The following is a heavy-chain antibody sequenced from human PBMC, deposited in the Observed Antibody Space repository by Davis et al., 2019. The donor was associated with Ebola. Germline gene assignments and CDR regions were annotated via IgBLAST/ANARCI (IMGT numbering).Heavy chain of an antibody. D-gene: IGHD3-10*01. CDR3: ARVAPQGSDWDFDY. V-gene: IGHV1-18*01. Sequence: AASVKVSCKASGYTFTSYGISWVRQAPGQGLEWMGWISAYNGNTNYAQKLQGRVTMTTDTSTSTAYMELRSLRSDDTAVYYCARVAPQGSDWDFDYWGQGTLVTVSS. CDR1: GYTFTSYG. J-gene: IGHJ4*02. CDR2: ISAYNGNT.